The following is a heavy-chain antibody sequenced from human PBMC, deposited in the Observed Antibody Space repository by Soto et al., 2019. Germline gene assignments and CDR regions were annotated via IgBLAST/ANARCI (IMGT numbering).Heavy chain of an antibody. V-gene: IGHV1-3*01. CDR1: GYTFTSYA. CDR3: ASSYSSSTGFDY. CDR2: INAGNGNT. Sequence: ASVKVSCKASGYTFTSYAMHWVRQAPGQRLEWMGWINAGNGNTKYPQKFQGRVTITRDTSASTAYMELSSLRSEDTAVYYCASSYSSSTGFDYWGQGTLVTVSS. D-gene: IGHD6-6*01. J-gene: IGHJ4*02.